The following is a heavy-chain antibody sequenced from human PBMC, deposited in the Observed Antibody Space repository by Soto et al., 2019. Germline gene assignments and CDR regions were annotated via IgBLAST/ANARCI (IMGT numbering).Heavy chain of an antibody. J-gene: IGHJ4*02. V-gene: IGHV1-8*01. Sequence: QVQLVQSGAEVKKPGASVKVSCKASGYTFTNYDINWVRQATGQGLAWMGWMNPKSGNTGYAQQFQGRVIMTRSTSIRTAYMELSSLRSEDTAVYYCVRGYGEIDYWGQGTLVTVSS. D-gene: IGHD4-17*01. CDR1: GYTFTNYD. CDR3: VRGYGEIDY. CDR2: MNPKSGNT.